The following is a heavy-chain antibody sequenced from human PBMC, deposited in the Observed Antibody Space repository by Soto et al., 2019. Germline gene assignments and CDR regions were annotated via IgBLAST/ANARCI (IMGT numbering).Heavy chain of an antibody. J-gene: IGHJ4*02. CDR2: TYYRSKWYN. V-gene: IGHV6-1*01. CDR3: ARDGNARPYCFDF. CDR1: GDSVSSHTAA. Sequence: QVHLQQSGPGLVKPSQTLSLTCAISGDSVSSHTAAWHCIRQSPSRGLECLGRTYYRSKWYNDYEVSVKSPITINQDTSKNQFSLQLNSVTPEDTAVYYCARDGNARPYCFDFWGQGTLGTVSS.